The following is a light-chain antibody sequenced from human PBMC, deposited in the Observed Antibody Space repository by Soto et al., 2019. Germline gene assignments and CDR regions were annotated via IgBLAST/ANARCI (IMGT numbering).Light chain of an antibody. CDR2: LGS. Sequence: DIVMTQSPLSLPVTPGEPASISCRSSQILLHSNGYNYLDWYLQKPGQSPQLLIYLGSNRASGVPDRFSGSGSGTDFTLTISSLQAEDVAVYYCQQYYSTPWTFGQGTKVDIK. CDR3: QQYYSTPWT. CDR1: QILLHSNGYNY. J-gene: IGKJ1*01. V-gene: IGKV2-28*01.